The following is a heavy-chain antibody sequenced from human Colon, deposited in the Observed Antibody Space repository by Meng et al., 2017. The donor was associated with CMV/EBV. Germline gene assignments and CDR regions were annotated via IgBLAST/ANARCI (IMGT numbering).Heavy chain of an antibody. CDR3: ARQLPSTFDY. V-gene: IGHV3-11*01. CDR2: ISSSGSTI. D-gene: IGHD2-2*01. Sequence: GESLKISCAASGFTFRDYYMSWIRQAPGKGLEWVSYISSSGSTIYYADSVKGRFTISRDNAKNSLYLQMNSLRAEDTAVYYCARQLPSTFDYWGQGTLVTVSS. J-gene: IGHJ4*02. CDR1: GFTFRDYY.